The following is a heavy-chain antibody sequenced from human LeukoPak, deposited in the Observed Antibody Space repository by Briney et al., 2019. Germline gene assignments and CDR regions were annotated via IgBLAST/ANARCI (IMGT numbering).Heavy chain of an antibody. Sequence: SETLSLTCAVYGGSFSGYYWSWICQPPGKGLEWIAEINHSGSTNYNPSLKSRVTISVDTSKNQFSLKLSSVTAADTAVYYCARGQWFGESPPFDYWGQGTLVTVSS. D-gene: IGHD3-10*01. CDR2: INHSGST. J-gene: IGHJ4*02. CDR1: GGSFSGYY. CDR3: ARGQWFGESPPFDY. V-gene: IGHV4-34*01.